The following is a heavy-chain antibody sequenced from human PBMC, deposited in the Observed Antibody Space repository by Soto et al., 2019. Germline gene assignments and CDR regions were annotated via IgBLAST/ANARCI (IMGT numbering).Heavy chain of an antibody. V-gene: IGHV3-30*18. J-gene: IGHJ6*02. Sequence: LRLSCAASGFTFSSYGMHWVRQAPGKGLEWVAVISYDGSNKYYADSVKGRFTISRDNSKNTLYLQMNSLRAEDTAVYYCAKDMLPAAPGHYYYGMDVWGQGTTVTVSS. D-gene: IGHD2-2*01. CDR3: AKDMLPAAPGHYYYGMDV. CDR1: GFTFSSYG. CDR2: ISYDGSNK.